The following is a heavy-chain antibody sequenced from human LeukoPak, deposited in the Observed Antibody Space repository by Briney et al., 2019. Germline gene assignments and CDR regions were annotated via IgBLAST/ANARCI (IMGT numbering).Heavy chain of an antibody. D-gene: IGHD3-10*01. CDR3: ARAAATHKGGSTYYYYYYMDV. CDR1: GGSISSYY. CDR2: IYYSGST. J-gene: IGHJ6*03. Sequence: NPSETLSLTCTVSGGSISSYYWSWIRQPPGKGLEWIGYIYYSGSTNYNPSLKSRVTISVDTSKNQFSLKLSSVTAADTAVYYCARAAATHKGGSTYYYYYYMDVWGKGTTVTISS. V-gene: IGHV4-59*12.